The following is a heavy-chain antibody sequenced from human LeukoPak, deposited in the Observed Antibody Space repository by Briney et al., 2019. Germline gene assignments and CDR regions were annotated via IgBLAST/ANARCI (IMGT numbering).Heavy chain of an antibody. V-gene: IGHV4-39*07. Sequence: SETLSLTCSVSGGSISSSRYYWGWIRQPPGKGLEWIGSMYYDGSTYYNPSLKSRVSMSVDTSKNQFSLKLPSVTAADTAVYYCAREAYSPGHYSFDNWGQGTLSPSPQ. D-gene: IGHD5-18*01. CDR1: GGSISSSRYY. CDR3: AREAYSPGHYSFDN. J-gene: IGHJ4*02. CDR2: MYYDGST.